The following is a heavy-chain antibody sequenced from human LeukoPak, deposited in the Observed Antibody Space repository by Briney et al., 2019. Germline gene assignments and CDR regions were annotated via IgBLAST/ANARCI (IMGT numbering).Heavy chain of an antibody. J-gene: IGHJ4*02. Sequence: ASVKVSCKASGYTFTDYYLHWVRQAPGQGLEWMGWIKPDSGVTNYAQKFQGRVTMTRDTTISTAYMELSSLTSDDTAVYYCGVITFGGAIVHWGQGTLVTVSS. V-gene: IGHV1-2*02. D-gene: IGHD3-16*02. CDR2: IKPDSGVT. CDR1: GYTFTDYY. CDR3: GVITFGGAIVH.